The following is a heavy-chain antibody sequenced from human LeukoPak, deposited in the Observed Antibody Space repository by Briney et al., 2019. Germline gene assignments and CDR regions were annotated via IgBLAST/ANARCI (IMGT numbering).Heavy chain of an antibody. Sequence: GGSLRLSCAASGFIFSDSNMHWVRQAPGKGLEWVSAIRGSGDTALYADSVKGRFTISRDNFKNIVYLEMNSLRAEDTATYYCAKVTWESRPPDCNSWGPGTLVTVSS. CDR3: AKVTWESRPPDCNS. J-gene: IGHJ4*02. CDR2: IRGSGDTA. D-gene: IGHD6-6*01. CDR1: GFIFSDSN. V-gene: IGHV3-23*01.